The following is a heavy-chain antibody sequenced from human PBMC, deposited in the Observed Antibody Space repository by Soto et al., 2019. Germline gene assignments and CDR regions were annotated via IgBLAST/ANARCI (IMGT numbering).Heavy chain of an antibody. D-gene: IGHD3-10*01. CDR2: IYESGST. J-gene: IGHJ3*02. CDR3: TRGPIGRVSDI. V-gene: IGHV4-31*03. CDR1: GGSFSSGSYS. Sequence: QVQLQESGPGLVKPSQTLSLTCTVSGGSFSSGSYSWSWIRQLPGRGLEWMGYIYESGSTFYRPSLKSRVNILMDRSKNQFSLELNSVTAADTAVYYCTRGPIGRVSDIWGQGTVVTVSS.